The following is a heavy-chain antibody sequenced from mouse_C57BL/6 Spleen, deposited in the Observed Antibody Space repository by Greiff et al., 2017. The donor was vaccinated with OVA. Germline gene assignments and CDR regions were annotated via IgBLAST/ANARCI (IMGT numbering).Heavy chain of an antibody. CDR1: GYTFTDYE. D-gene: IGHD1-1*01. Sequence: QVQLQQSGPELVRPGASVTLSCKASGYTFTDYEMHWVKQTPVHGLEWIGAIDPETGGTAYNQKFKGKAILTADKSSSTAYMELRSLTSEDSAVYYCTRNYYGSSYGAMDYWGQGTSVTVSS. CDR2: IDPETGGT. V-gene: IGHV1-15*01. CDR3: TRNYYGSSYGAMDY. J-gene: IGHJ4*01.